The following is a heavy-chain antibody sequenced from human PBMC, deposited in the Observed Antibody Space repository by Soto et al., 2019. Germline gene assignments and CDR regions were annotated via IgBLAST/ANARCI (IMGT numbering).Heavy chain of an antibody. Sequence: QVQLVESGGGVVQPGRYLRLSCAASGFTFSGYGMHWVRQAPGKGLEWVAVIRYDGSNIYYADSVKGRFTISRDNSKNTLYLEMNNLGAEDTAVYYCVRDGVGATRYFGYFGYWGQGTLVPVSS. CDR1: GFTFSGYG. V-gene: IGHV3-33*01. J-gene: IGHJ4*02. CDR2: IRYDGSNI. D-gene: IGHD1-26*01. CDR3: VRDGVGATRYFGYFGY.